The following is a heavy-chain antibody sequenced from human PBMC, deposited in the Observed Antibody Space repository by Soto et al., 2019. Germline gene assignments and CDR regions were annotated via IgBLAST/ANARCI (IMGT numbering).Heavy chain of an antibody. Sequence: SETLSLTCTVSGGSISSYYWSWIRQPPGKGLEWIGYIYYSGSTNYNPSLKSRVTISVDTSKNQFSLKLSSVTAADTAVYYCARGKDIVATPFDYWGQGTLVTVSS. D-gene: IGHD5-12*01. CDR3: ARGKDIVATPFDY. CDR2: IYYSGST. V-gene: IGHV4-59*01. J-gene: IGHJ4*02. CDR1: GGSISSYY.